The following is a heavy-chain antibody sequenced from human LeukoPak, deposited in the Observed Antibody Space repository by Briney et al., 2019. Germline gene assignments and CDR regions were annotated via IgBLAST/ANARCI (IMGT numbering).Heavy chain of an antibody. D-gene: IGHD3-3*01. CDR1: GFTFSSYA. V-gene: IGHV3-23*01. CDR3: AKDRTRFEVVTQFDY. J-gene: IGHJ4*02. Sequence: GGSLRLSCAASGFTFSSYAMSWVRQAPGKGLEWVSAISGSGGSTYYADSVKGRFTISRDNSKNTLYLQMNSLRAEDTAVYYCAKDRTRFEVVTQFDYWGQGTLVTVSS. CDR2: ISGSGGST.